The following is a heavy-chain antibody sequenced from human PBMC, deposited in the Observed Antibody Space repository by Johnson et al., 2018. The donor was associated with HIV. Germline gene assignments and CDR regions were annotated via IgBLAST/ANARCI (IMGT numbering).Heavy chain of an antibody. J-gene: IGHJ3*02. Sequence: QVQLVESGGGVVQPERSLRLSCAASGFTFSSYAMHWVRQAPGKGLEWVACISYDGSNKYYTDSVKGRFTISRDNSKNTLNLLMNSLRADDTAVYYCAKDMGYGGNPGAFDIWGQGTMVTVSS. CDR2: ISYDGSNK. D-gene: IGHD4-23*01. CDR1: GFTFSSYA. V-gene: IGHV3-30*04. CDR3: AKDMGYGGNPGAFDI.